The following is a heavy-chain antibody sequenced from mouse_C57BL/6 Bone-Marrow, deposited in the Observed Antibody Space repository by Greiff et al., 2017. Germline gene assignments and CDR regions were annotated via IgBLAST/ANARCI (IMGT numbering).Heavy chain of an antibody. CDR3: AAGDYLPH. CDR1: GYTFTSYW. V-gene: IGHV1-52*01. D-gene: IGHD1-1*01. Sequence: QVQLQQPGAELVRPGSSVKLSCKASGYTFTSYWMHWVKQRPIQGLEWIGNIDPSDSETHYTQKFKDKATLTVDKSSSTAYLQLSSLTSEDSAVYYCAAGDYLPHWGQGTTLTVSS. J-gene: IGHJ2*01. CDR2: IDPSDSET.